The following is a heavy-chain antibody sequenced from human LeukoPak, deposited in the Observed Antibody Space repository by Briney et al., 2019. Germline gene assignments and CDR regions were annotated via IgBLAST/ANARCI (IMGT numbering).Heavy chain of an antibody. CDR3: TRLTGADVFDI. J-gene: IGHJ3*02. D-gene: IGHD3-10*01. Sequence: GGSLRLSCAASAFTFSGSAIHWVRQASGEGLEWVGRIRSQANNYATAYAASVEGRFTISRDDSKSTAYLQMNSLKTEDTAVYYCTRLTGADVFDIWGQGTMVTVSS. V-gene: IGHV3-73*01. CDR2: IRSQANNYAT. CDR1: AFTFSGSA.